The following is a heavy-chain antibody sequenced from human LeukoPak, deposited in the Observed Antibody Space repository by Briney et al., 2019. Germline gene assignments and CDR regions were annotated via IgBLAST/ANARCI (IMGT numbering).Heavy chain of an antibody. Sequence: SQTLSLTCTVAGGSISSGSYYWSWIRQPAGKGLECIGRIYTSGSTNYNPSLKSRVTISVDTSKNQFSLKLSSVTAADTAVYYCARGGIVTMARGVIGNAFDIWDQGTMVTVSS. CDR3: ARGGIVTMARGVIGNAFDI. D-gene: IGHD3-10*01. CDR1: GGSISSGSYY. V-gene: IGHV4-61*02. CDR2: IYTSGST. J-gene: IGHJ3*02.